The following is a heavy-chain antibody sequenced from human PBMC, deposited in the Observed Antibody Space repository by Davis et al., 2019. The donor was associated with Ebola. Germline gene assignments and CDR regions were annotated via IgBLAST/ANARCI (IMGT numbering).Heavy chain of an antibody. D-gene: IGHD2/OR15-2a*01. CDR1: GFTFSSYG. V-gene: IGHV3-33*01. CDR3: ARDIAGTFRCYFDY. J-gene: IGHJ4*02. CDR2: IWYDGSNK. Sequence: PGGSLRLSCAASGFTFSSYGMHWVRQAPGKGLEWVAVIWYDGSNKYYADSVKGRFTISRDNSKNTLYLQMNGLRAEDTAVYYCARDIAGTFRCYFDYWGQGTLVTVSS.